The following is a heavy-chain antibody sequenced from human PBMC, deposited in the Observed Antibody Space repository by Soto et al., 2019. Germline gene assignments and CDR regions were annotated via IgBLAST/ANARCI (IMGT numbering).Heavy chain of an antibody. D-gene: IGHD3-3*01. J-gene: IGHJ6*02. CDR1: GYSISSGYY. Sequence: SLTCAVSGYSISSGYYWGWIRQPPGKGLEWIGSIYHSGSTYYNPSLKSRVTISVDTSKNQFSLKLSSVTAADTAVYYCARDRGVGVVKYGMDVWGQGTTVTVSS. CDR2: IYHSGST. V-gene: IGHV4-38-2*02. CDR3: ARDRGVGVVKYGMDV.